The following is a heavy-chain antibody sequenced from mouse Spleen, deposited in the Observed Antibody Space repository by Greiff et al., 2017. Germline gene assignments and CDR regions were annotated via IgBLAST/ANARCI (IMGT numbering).Heavy chain of an antibody. CDR2: ISSGGSYT. Sequence: EVKLMESGGDLVKPGGSLKLSCAASGFTFSSYGMSWVRQTPDKRLEWVATISSGGSYTYYPDSVKGRFTISRDNAKNTLYLQMSSLKSEDTAMYYCARHEDYGYFDYWGQGTTLTVSS. V-gene: IGHV5-6*01. J-gene: IGHJ2*01. D-gene: IGHD1-1*01. CDR3: ARHEDYGYFDY. CDR1: GFTFSSYG.